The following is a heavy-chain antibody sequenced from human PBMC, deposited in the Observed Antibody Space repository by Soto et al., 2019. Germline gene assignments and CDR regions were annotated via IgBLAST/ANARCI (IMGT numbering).Heavy chain of an antibody. CDR3: AKSPPRDIVVVPAASWFDP. CDR2: ISGSGGST. V-gene: IGHV3-23*01. J-gene: IGHJ5*02. D-gene: IGHD2-2*01. Sequence: GGSLRLSCAASGFTFSSYVMSWVRQAPGKGLEWVSAISGSGGSTYYADSVKGRFTISRDNSKNTLYLQMNSLRAEDTAVYYCAKSPPRDIVVVPAASWFDPWGQGTLVTVSS. CDR1: GFTFSSYV.